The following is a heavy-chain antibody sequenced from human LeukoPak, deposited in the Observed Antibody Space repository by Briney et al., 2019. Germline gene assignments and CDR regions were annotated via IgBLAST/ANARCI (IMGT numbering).Heavy chain of an antibody. CDR3: ARGGLYYYDSSGYPYYFDY. J-gene: IGHJ4*02. CDR2: ISSSSSYI. V-gene: IGHV3-21*01. Sequence: GGSLRLSCAASGFTFSSYSMNWVRQAPGKGLEWVSSISSSSSYIYYADSVKGRFTISRDNAKNSLYLQMNSLRAEDTAVYYCARGGLYYYDSSGYPYYFDYWGQGTLVTVSS. CDR1: GFTFSSYS. D-gene: IGHD3-22*01.